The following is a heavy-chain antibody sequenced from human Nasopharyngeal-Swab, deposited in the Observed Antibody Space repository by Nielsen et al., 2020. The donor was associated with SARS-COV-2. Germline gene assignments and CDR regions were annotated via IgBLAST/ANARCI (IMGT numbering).Heavy chain of an antibody. Sequence: GESLKISCAASGFTFSSYSMNWVRQAPGKGLEWVSSISSSSSYICYADSVKGRFTISRDNAKNSLYLQMNSLRAEDTAVYYCARDDLPSIAAAGVDAFDIWGQGTMVTVSS. CDR2: ISSSSSYI. CDR1: GFTFSSYS. CDR3: ARDDLPSIAAAGVDAFDI. D-gene: IGHD6-13*01. J-gene: IGHJ3*02. V-gene: IGHV3-21*01.